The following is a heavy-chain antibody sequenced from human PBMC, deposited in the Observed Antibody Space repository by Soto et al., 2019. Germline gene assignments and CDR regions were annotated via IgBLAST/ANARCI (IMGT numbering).Heavy chain of an antibody. CDR3: ANRNDYGSGSYFPFDH. V-gene: IGHV3-23*01. CDR2: ISGRGDKT. Sequence: PGGSLRLSCAASGFTFSNYGMTWVRQAPGKGLEWVSGISGRGDKTNYADSVKGRFTISRDNSKNTLYVQMNSLRADDTAVYYCANRNDYGSGSYFPFDHWGQGTLVTVSS. CDR1: GFTFSNYG. D-gene: IGHD3-10*01. J-gene: IGHJ4*02.